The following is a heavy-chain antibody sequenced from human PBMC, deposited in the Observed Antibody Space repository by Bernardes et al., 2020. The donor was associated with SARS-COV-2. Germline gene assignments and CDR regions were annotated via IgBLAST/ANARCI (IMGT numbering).Heavy chain of an antibody. V-gene: IGHV2-70*04. J-gene: IGHJ4*02. CDR1: GFSLSTSGMR. D-gene: IGHD2-21*02. Sequence: SGPTLVKPTQTLTLTCTFSGFSLSTSGMRVSWIRQPPGKALEWLARIDWDDDKFYSTSLKTRLTISKDTSKNQVVLTMTNMDPVDTATYYCARSYYCGGDCYQPWDYWGQGTLVTVSS. CDR3: ARSYYCGGDCYQPWDY. CDR2: IDWDDDK.